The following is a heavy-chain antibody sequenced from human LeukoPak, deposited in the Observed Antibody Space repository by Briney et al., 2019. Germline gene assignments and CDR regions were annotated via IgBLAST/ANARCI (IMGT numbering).Heavy chain of an antibody. CDR3: ATVNEFRYYYYMDV. J-gene: IGHJ6*03. V-gene: IGHV1-24*01. D-gene: IGHD1-1*01. CDR1: GYTLTELS. Sequence: GASVKVSCKVSGYTLTELSMHWVRQAPGKGLEWMGGFDPEDGETIYAQKFQGRVTMTEDTSTDTAYMELSSLRSEDTAVYYCATVNEFRYYYYMDVWGKGTTVTVSS. CDR2: FDPEDGET.